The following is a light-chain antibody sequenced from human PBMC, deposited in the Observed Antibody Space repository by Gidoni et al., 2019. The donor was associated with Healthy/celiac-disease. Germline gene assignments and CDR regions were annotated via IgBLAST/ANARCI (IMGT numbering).Light chain of an antibody. J-gene: IGLJ2*01. CDR3: AAWDDSLSGHVV. V-gene: IGLV1-47*01. Sequence: QSVLTQPPSASATPGQRVSISCSGSSSNIGSNHVYGYQQLPGTAPKLLIYRNNQRPSGFPDRFSGSKSGTSASLAISGLRSEDEADYYCAAWDDSLSGHVVFGGGTKLTVL. CDR1: SSNIGSNH. CDR2: RNN.